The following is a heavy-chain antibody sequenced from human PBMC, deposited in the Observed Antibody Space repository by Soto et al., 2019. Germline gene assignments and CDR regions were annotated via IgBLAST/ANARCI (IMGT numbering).Heavy chain of an antibody. CDR1: GFTFSSYS. CDR3: ARAVWVKGIVLMVYADNWFDP. CDR2: ISSSRSTI. V-gene: IGHV3-48*01. Sequence: PGGSLRLSCAASGFTFSSYSMNWVRQAPGKGLEWVSYISSSRSTIYYADSVKGRFTISRDNSKNTLYLQMNSLRAEDTAVYYCARAVWVKGIVLMVYADNWFDPWGQGTLVTVSS. J-gene: IGHJ5*02. D-gene: IGHD2-8*01.